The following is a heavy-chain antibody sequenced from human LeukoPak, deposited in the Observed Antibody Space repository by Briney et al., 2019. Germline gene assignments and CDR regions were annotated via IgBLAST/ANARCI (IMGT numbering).Heavy chain of an antibody. CDR3: AREHYRYFLQ. CDR2: ISYDGSNK. Sequence: PGGSLRLSCAASGFTFSGYPIHWVCQAPGKGLEWVAVISYDGSNKYYADSVKGRFTISRDNSKNTLYLQVNSLRAEDTAVYYCAREHYRYFLQWGQGTLVTVSS. D-gene: IGHD3-16*02. CDR1: GFTFSGYP. J-gene: IGHJ1*01. V-gene: IGHV3-30-3*01.